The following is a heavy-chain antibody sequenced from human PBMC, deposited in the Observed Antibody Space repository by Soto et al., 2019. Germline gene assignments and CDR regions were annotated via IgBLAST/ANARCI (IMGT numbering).Heavy chain of an antibody. CDR1: GGSFMGYC. V-gene: IGHV4-59*01. CDR3: ARSLYGDTTDY. Sequence: PSKTLSLTCAVDGGSFMGYCWSWIRQPPGKRLKRIGYIYYRGRTNYNPSIKSRVNISVDTSKNQFSLKLSSVTAADTTVYYCARSLYGDTTDYWGQGTLVTVSS. J-gene: IGHJ4*02. D-gene: IGHD4-17*01. CDR2: IYYRGRT.